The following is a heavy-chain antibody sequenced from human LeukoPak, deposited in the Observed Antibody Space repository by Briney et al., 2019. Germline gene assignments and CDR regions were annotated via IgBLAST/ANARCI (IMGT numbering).Heavy chain of an antibody. V-gene: IGHV3-43D*03. CDR3: AKSGHSGSLGY. CDR1: GFTFDDYA. J-gene: IGHJ4*02. CDR2: ISWDGGST. D-gene: IGHD3-10*01. Sequence: GGSLRLSCAASGFTFDDYAMHWVRQAPGKGLEWVSLISWDGGSTYYADSVKGRFTISRDNSKNTLYLQMNSLRAEDTAVYYCAKSGHSGSLGYWGQGTLVTVSS.